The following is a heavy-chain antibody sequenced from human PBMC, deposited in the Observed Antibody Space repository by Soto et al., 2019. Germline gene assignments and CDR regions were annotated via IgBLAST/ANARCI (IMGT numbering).Heavy chain of an antibody. CDR3: ARSYGSGKTDV. CDR2: IHPGGQTI. J-gene: IGHJ6*02. Sequence: GGSLRLSCAASGFTFSSSEMYWVRQAPGKGLEWISYIHPGGQTIFYADSVKGRFTISRDNAKNSLYLQMNGLRAEDTSVYYCARSYGSGKTDVWGQGTTVTVS. V-gene: IGHV3-48*03. D-gene: IGHD3-10*01. CDR1: GFTFSSSE.